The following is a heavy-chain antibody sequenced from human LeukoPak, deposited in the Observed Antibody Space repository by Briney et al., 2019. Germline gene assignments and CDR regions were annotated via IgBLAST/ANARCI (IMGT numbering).Heavy chain of an antibody. CDR3: ARGLSARWLPYYYYGMDV. V-gene: IGHV4-38-2*01. J-gene: IGHJ6*02. Sequence: SETLSLTCAVSGYSISTGYYWGWIRQPPGKGLEWIGSIYHSGSTNYNPSLKSRVTISVDTSKNQFSLKLSSVTAADTAVYYCARGLSARWLPYYYYGMDVWGRGTTVTVSS. D-gene: IGHD5-24*01. CDR1: GYSISTGYY. CDR2: IYHSGST.